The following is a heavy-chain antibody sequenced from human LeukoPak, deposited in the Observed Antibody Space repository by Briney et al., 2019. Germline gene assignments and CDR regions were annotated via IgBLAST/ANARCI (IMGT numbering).Heavy chain of an antibody. CDR2: IIGIVNII. D-gene: IGHD1-14*01. Sequence: FTXXXXXXGXVRXXPGXGXXXXXXIIGIVNIIPYADSVTPRFPISRDNPKNSLFLQMNSLRAEDTAVYYCARDGDQMYEVYDYWGQGTLVTVSS. J-gene: IGHJ4*02. V-gene: IGHV3-11*04. CDR3: ARDGDQMYEVYDY. CDR1: FTXXXXX.